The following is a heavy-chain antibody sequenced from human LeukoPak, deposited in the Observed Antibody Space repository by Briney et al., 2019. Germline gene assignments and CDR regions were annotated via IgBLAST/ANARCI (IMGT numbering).Heavy chain of an antibody. J-gene: IGHJ3*02. CDR3: ASSGGPLLAFDI. CDR2: IYSGGST. CDR1: GFTVSRNY. D-gene: IGHD2-15*01. V-gene: IGHV3-66*01. Sequence: GGSLRLSCAASGFTVSRNYMSWVRQAPGKGLEWVSVIYSGGSTEYADTVKGRFTISRDHSKNTLYLQMSSLRAEDTAVYYCASSGGPLLAFDIWGQGTKVTVST.